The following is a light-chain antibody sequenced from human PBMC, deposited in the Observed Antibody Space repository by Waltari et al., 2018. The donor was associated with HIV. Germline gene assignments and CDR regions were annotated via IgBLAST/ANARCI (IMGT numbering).Light chain of an antibody. CDR2: YDD. V-gene: IGLV1-36*01. J-gene: IGLJ3*02. Sequence: QSVLTQPPSVSEAPRQRVTISCSGSSSNIGNNAVNWYQQLPGKAPKLLIYYDDLLPSGVSDRFSGSNSGTSASLAISGLQSEDEADYYCAAWDDSLNGWVFCGGTKLTVL. CDR3: AAWDDSLNGWV. CDR1: SSNIGNNA.